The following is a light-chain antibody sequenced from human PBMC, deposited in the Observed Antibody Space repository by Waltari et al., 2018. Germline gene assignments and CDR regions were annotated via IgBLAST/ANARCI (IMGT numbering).Light chain of an antibody. V-gene: IGLV2-14*01. CDR1: SNDVGGYKF. Sequence: QSALTQPASVSGSPGQSITISCTGTSNDVGGYKFVSWYQQLPGKAPKLMIYEVTSRPSGVSYRFSGSKSGNTASLTISVLQAEDEADYYCSSYTNSGTYVFGTGTKVTVL. CDR2: EVT. J-gene: IGLJ1*01. CDR3: SSYTNSGTYV.